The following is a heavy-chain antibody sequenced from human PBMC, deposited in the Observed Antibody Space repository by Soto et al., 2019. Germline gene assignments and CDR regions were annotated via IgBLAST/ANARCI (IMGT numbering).Heavy chain of an antibody. J-gene: IGHJ6*02. CDR1: GYTFTSYD. CDR2: MNPNSGNT. CDR3: AREAGATRVDV. Sequence: QVQLVQSGAEVKKPGASVKVSCKASGYTFTSYDINWVRQATGQGLAWMGWMNPNSGNTGYAQRFQGRVTRTRNTSISTAYMELRSLRSEDTAVSYCAREAGATRVDVWCQGTTVTVSS. V-gene: IGHV1-8*01. D-gene: IGHD1-26*01.